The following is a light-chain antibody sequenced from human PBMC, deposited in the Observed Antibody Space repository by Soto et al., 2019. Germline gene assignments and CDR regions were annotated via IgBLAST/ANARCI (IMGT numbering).Light chain of an antibody. CDR2: QAS. J-gene: IGKJ4*01. Sequence: DIQMTQSPSTLSASVGDRVTITCRASQSISSWLAWYQQKPGKAPKLLIYQASSLKSGVPSRFSGSGSATKFTLTISSLQPDDFATYYCEDYSSSSGLTFGGGTKVDIK. V-gene: IGKV1-5*03. CDR1: QSISSW. CDR3: EDYSSSSGLT.